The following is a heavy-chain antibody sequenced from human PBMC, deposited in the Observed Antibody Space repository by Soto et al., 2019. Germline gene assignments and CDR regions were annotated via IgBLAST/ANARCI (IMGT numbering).Heavy chain of an antibody. J-gene: IGHJ5*02. D-gene: IGHD3-9*01. CDR1: GFTFSYYG. Sequence: QVQLLESGGGVVQPGGSLRLSCAASGFTFSYYGFHWVRQAPGKGLEWVAVMHTGGNEKYYVDSVKGRFTVSRDDSRNMGYLEMNGLRAEDTPEYFCARDADTTGHYSQFDLWGRGALVAVS. V-gene: IGHV3-33*08. CDR2: MHTGGNEK. CDR3: ARDADTTGHYSQFDL.